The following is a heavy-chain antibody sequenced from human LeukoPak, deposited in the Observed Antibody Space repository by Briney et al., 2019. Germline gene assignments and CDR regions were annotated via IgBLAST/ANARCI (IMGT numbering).Heavy chain of an antibody. Sequence: GGSLRLSCAASGFSFSSYGMHWVRQAPGKGLEWVTFIWYDGSNKYYADSVKGRFTISRDNSKDTLYLQMNSLRRDDTAVYFCAKAIGGGATSFDFWGKGTLVTVSS. CDR1: GFSFSSYG. J-gene: IGHJ4*02. CDR2: IWYDGSNK. V-gene: IGHV3-30*02. D-gene: IGHD1-26*01. CDR3: AKAIGGGATSFDF.